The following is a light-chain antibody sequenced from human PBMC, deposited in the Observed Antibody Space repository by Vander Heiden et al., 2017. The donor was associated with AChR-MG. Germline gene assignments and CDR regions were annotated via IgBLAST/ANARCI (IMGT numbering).Light chain of an antibody. V-gene: IGKV1-39*01. CDR2: AAS. CDR3: QQCYSTPFT. J-gene: IGKJ3*01. CDR1: QSISSY. Sequence: DIQMTQSPSSLSASVGDRVTITCRASQSISSYLNWYQQKPGKAPKLLIYAASSLQSGVPSRFSGSGSGTDFTLTISRLQPEDFATYYCQQCYSTPFTFGPGTKVDIK.